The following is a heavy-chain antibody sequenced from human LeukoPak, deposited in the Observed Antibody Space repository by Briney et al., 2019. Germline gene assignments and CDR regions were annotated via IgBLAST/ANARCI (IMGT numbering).Heavy chain of an antibody. CDR2: ISHSAES. CDR1: GGSVSTNY. Sequence: PSETLSLTCTVSGGSVSTNYWSWIRQPRGKELEWIAYISHSAESNSNPSLKSRVTISVDTSRNQFSLKLSSVTAADTALYYCSRHADGGTYPLDVWGKGTTVTVST. CDR3: SRHADGGTYPLDV. J-gene: IGHJ6*04. V-gene: IGHV4-59*08. D-gene: IGHD1-26*01.